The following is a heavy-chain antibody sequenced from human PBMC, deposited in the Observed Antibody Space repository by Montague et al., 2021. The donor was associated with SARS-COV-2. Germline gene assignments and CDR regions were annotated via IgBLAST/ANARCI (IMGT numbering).Heavy chain of an antibody. V-gene: IGHV4-38-2*01. D-gene: IGHD5-12*01. CDR1: GFSISSGFY. Sequence: SETLSLTCSVSGFSISSGFYWAWIRQSPGKGPEWIGTVYHSGYTHYSPSLKGRVTVSIDTSKNQFSLTVTSVTAADTAVYFCARRGYTGSDYFDHWGQGTLVTVSS. CDR2: VYHSGYT. CDR3: ARRGYTGSDYFDH. J-gene: IGHJ4*02.